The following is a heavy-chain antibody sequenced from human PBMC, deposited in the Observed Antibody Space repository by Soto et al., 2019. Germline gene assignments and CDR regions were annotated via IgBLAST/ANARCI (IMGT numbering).Heavy chain of an antibody. V-gene: IGHV3-30*18. CDR3: AKEEIAVAGNYFDY. Sequence: GGSLRLSCAASGFTFSSYGMHWVRQAPGKGLEWVAVISYDGSNKYYADSVKGRFTISRDNSKNTLYLQMNSLRAEDTAVYYCAKEEIAVAGNYFDYWGQGTLVTVSS. D-gene: IGHD6-19*01. CDR2: ISYDGSNK. CDR1: GFTFSSYG. J-gene: IGHJ4*02.